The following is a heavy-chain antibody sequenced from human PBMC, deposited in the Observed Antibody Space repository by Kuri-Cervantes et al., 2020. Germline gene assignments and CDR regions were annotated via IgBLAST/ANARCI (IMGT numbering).Heavy chain of an antibody. CDR2: ISSTSNYI. D-gene: IGHD3-3*01. CDR1: GFTLSSYS. J-gene: IGHJ5*02. CDR3: ASRFEKKGLDT. Sequence: GGSLTLSCAASGFTLSSYSMNWVRHAPGKGVEWISSISSTSNYIYYAGSVKGRCTISRDNAKRSLYLQMNSLRAEDTAVYYCASRFEKKGLDTWGQGTLVTVSS. V-gene: IGHV3-21*01.